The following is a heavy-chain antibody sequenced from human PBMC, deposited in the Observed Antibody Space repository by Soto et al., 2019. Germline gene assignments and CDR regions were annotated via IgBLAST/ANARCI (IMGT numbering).Heavy chain of an antibody. D-gene: IGHD2-21*01. J-gene: IGHJ5*02. CDR1: GGSISRYF. V-gene: IGHV4-59*03. CDR3: SHFSDLEWFDP. CDR2: IFYTGST. Sequence: QVHLQESGPGLVRPSETLSLTCTVSGGSISRYFWSWIRQSPGKGLEWIGYIFYTGSTTYNPSLKSQVTISIDTSKHQFSLKLRSLTAADTAVYYCSHFSDLEWFDPWGQGTLVTVSS.